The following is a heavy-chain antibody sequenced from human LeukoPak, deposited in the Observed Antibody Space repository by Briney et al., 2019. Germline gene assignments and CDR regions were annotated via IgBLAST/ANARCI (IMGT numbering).Heavy chain of an antibody. CDR2: IRYDGTNK. D-gene: IGHD1-1*01. CDR3: ARARRTGYAFGPQAD. CDR1: GFTFSSFG. Sequence: GGSLRLSCAASGFTFSSFGVHWVRQAPGQGLEWVAFIRYDGTNKYYADSVKGRFTISRDNSKNTLFLQMDSLKNEDTAMYYCARARRTGYAFGPQADWGQGTLVTVSS. V-gene: IGHV3-30*02. J-gene: IGHJ4*02.